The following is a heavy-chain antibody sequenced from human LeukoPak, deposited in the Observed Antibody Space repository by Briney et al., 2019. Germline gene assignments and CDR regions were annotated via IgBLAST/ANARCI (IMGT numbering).Heavy chain of an antibody. Sequence: SETLSLTCTVSGGSISGYYWSWIRQPPGKGLEWIGYIYYSGSTNYNPSLKSRVTISIDKPRTQFSVNLSSVTAADTAVYYCARLRGVGATTGYYYYMDVWGNGTTVTVSS. V-gene: IGHV4-59*01. CDR2: IYYSGST. CDR1: GGSISGYY. D-gene: IGHD1-26*01. J-gene: IGHJ6*03. CDR3: ARLRGVGATTGYYYYMDV.